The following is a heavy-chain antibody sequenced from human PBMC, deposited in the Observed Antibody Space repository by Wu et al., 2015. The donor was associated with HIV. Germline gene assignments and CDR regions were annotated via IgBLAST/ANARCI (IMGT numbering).Heavy chain of an antibody. CDR3: TKTSALIRGAWDWFDT. Sequence: QVQLVQSGAEVKKPGASVKVSCKASGYTFTGYYMHWVRQAPGQGLEWMGWINPNSGGTNYAQKFQGRLTVTRDTSTGVVYMELNSLRSEDTAVYYCTKTSALIRGAWDWFDTWGPGTLVSVSS. V-gene: IGHV1-2*02. J-gene: IGHJ5*02. CDR1: GYTFTGYY. D-gene: IGHD1-26*01. CDR2: INPNSGGT.